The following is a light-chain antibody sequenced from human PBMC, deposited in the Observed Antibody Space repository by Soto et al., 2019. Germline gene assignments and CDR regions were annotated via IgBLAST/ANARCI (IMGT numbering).Light chain of an antibody. J-gene: IGKJ2*01. CDR1: QSVSSD. Sequence: EIVMTQSPATLSVSPGERVTLSCRASQSVSSDLAWYHQKPGQAPRLLIYGASTRATDIPARFSGSGSGTELTLTISSLQSEDFAVYYCQQYNNWPKTFGQGTKLEIK. V-gene: IGKV3-15*01. CDR2: GAS. CDR3: QQYNNWPKT.